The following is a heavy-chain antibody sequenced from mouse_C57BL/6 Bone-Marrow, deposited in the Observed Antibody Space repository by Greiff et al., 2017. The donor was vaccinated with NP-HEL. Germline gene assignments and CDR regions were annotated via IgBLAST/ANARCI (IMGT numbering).Heavy chain of an antibody. J-gene: IGHJ1*03. CDR3: ARMGIYYDYDWYFDV. CDR2: IWSGGST. Sequence: VQLQQSGPGLVQPSQRLSITCTVSGFSLTSYGVHWVRQSPGKGLEWLGVIWSGGSTDYNAAFISRLSISKDNSKSQVFFKMNSLQADDTAIYYCARMGIYYDYDWYFDVWGTGTTVTVSS. CDR1: GFSLTSYG. D-gene: IGHD2-4*01. V-gene: IGHV2-2*01.